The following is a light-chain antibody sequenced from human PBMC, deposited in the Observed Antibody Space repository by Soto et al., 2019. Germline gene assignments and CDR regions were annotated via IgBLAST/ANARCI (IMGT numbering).Light chain of an antibody. CDR1: SSGVGAYNY. CDR3: TSYAGRNNLGV. V-gene: IGLV2-8*01. Sequence: QSALTQPPSASGSPGQSVTISCTGTSSGVGAYNYVSWYQQHPGKAPKLMIYEVNKRPSGVPDRFSGSKSGNTASLSVSGLQAEDEADYYCTSYAGRNNLGVFGTGTKVTVL. J-gene: IGLJ1*01. CDR2: EVN.